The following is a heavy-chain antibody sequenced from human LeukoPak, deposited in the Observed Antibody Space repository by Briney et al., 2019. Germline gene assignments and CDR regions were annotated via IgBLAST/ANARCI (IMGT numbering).Heavy chain of an antibody. CDR3: ARLNRSYFDY. CDR1: GGSISTSNYY. J-gene: IGHJ4*02. Sequence: SETLSLTCTVAGGSISTSNYYWGWIRQPPGKGLEWTVNIFYSWSTYYSPSLRSRVTISLDTSRNQFSLKLNSVTAAETAVYYCARLNRSYFDYWGQGTLVTVSS. V-gene: IGHV4-39*07. CDR2: IFYSWST.